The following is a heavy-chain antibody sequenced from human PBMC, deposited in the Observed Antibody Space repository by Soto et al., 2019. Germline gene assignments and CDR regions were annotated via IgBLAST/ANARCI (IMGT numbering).Heavy chain of an antibody. CDR2: IFRGGYP. CDR1: GFTSVNNN. V-gene: IGHV3-53*01. D-gene: IGHD2-15*01. J-gene: IGHJ4*02. CDR3: AAAAGGGGY. Sequence: EVQLVESGGGLIQPGGSLRPSVQVPGFTSVNNNMSGVGQAPGKGLEGVSVIFRGGYPAYGDSERGRFTISQDNSKNPLNLQKKSRRAGAAGLFYWAAAAGGGGYWGQGTLVTVSS.